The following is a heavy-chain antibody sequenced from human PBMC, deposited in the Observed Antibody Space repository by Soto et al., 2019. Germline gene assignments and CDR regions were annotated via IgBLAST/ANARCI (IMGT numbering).Heavy chain of an antibody. CDR3: ARDFSGSLTMVRGVRGGWFDP. V-gene: IGHV4-59*01. J-gene: IGHJ5*02. D-gene: IGHD3-10*01. CDR1: GGSISSYY. Sequence: SETLSLTCTVSGGSISSYYWSWIRQPPGKGLEWIGYIYYSGSTNYNPSLKSRVTVSVDTSKNQFSLKLSSVTAADTAVYYCARDFSGSLTMVRGVRGGWFDPWGQGTLVTVSS. CDR2: IYYSGST.